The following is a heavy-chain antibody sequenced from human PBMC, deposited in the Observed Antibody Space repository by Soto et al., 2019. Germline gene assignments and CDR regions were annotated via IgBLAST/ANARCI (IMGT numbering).Heavy chain of an antibody. CDR3: ARMETFGSLNWFDP. V-gene: IGHV1-8*01. Sequence: ASVKVSCKASGYSLTNNDVSLVRQATGQGLEWXGWXXPXXGXTXXXQXXXGRVTMRRDISIATAHMELSSLRSDDTAIYYCARMETFGSLNWFDPWGQGTLVTASS. J-gene: IGHJ5*02. CDR2: XXPXXGXT. D-gene: IGHD3-16*01. CDR1: GYSLTNND.